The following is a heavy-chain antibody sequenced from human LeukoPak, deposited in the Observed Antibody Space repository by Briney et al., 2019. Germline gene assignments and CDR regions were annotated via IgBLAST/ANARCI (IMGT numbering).Heavy chain of an antibody. D-gene: IGHD1-26*01. Sequence: GGSLRLSCAASGFTLSGHWMTWVHQAPGKGLEWVANIKHDGSVENYVDSVKGRFTISRDNAKNSLYLQMNSLRAEDTAVYYCTRGGSYSANWGQGTLVTVSS. J-gene: IGHJ4*02. CDR2: IKHDGSVE. CDR3: TRGGSYSAN. CDR1: GFTLSGHW. V-gene: IGHV3-7*05.